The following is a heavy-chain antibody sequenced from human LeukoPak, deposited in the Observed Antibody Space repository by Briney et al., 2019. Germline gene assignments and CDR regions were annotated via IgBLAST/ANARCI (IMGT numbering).Heavy chain of an antibody. CDR3: ARSDSSGYYPPYFDY. CDR2: IYTSGST. J-gene: IGHJ4*02. Sequence: SETLSLTCTVSGVSLSSGSYYWSWIRQPAGKGLEWIGHIYTSGSTNYNPSLKSRVTISVDMSKNQFSLKLSSVTAADTAVYYCARSDSSGYYPPYFDYWGQGTLVTVSS. CDR1: GVSLSSGSYY. D-gene: IGHD3-22*01. V-gene: IGHV4-61*09.